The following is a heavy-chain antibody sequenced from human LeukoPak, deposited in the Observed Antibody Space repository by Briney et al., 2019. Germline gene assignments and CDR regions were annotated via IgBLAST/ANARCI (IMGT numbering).Heavy chain of an antibody. V-gene: IGHV4-38-2*02. CDR3: ARRSLGLWFGDWFDP. D-gene: IGHD3-10*01. CDR1: GYSISSGYY. Sequence: PSETLSLTCTVSGYSISSGYYWGWIRQPPGKGLEWIGSIYYSGSTYYNPSLKSRVTISVDTSKNQFSLKLSSVTAADTAVYYCARRSLGLWFGDWFDPWGQGTLVTVSS. J-gene: IGHJ5*02. CDR2: IYYSGST.